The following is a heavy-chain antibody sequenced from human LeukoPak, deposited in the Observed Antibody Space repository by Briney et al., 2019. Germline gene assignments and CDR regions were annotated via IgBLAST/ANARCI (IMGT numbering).Heavy chain of an antibody. J-gene: IGHJ5*02. CDR2: IYYSGST. V-gene: IGHV4-39*01. Sequence: SETLSLTCTVSGDSISSSSYYWGWLRQPPGKGVEWIGSIYYSGSTYYNPSLKSRVTISVDTSKNQFSLKLSSVTAADTAVYYCASHTYSYSSSFFDPWGQGTLVTVSS. CDR1: GDSISSSSYY. D-gene: IGHD6-13*01. CDR3: ASHTYSYSSSFFDP.